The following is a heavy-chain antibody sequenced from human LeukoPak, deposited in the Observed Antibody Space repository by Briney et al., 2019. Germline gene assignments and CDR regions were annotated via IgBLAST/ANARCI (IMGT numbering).Heavy chain of an antibody. CDR2: IKQDGSEK. V-gene: IGHV3-7*03. J-gene: IGHJ2*01. D-gene: IGHD1-26*01. Sequence: GGSLRLSCAASGFTFSSYWMNWVRQAPGKGLEWVAKIKQDGSEKYYVDSVKGRFTISRDSSKNTLFLHMNTLRAEDTAIYYCAKDRTVGASYWYFDLWGRGTLVTVSS. CDR3: AKDRTVGASYWYFDL. CDR1: GFTFSSYW.